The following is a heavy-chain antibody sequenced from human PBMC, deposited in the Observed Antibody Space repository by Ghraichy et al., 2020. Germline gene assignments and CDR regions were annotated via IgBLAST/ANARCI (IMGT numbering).Heavy chain of an antibody. Sequence: GGSLRLSCVGSGFTFSSYSMNWVRQSPGKGLEWVSYITSSSRTKSYADSVKGRFTISRDNAQNSLYLQMSSLRDEDTAVYYCARGSTVVRFYFYDGRDVWGQGTTVTVSS. J-gene: IGHJ6*02. V-gene: IGHV3-48*02. D-gene: IGHD4-23*01. CDR3: ARGSTVVRFYFYDGRDV. CDR2: ITSSSRTK. CDR1: GFTFSSYS.